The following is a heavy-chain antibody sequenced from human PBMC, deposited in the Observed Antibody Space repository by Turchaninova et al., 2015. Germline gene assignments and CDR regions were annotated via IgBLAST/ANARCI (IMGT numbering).Heavy chain of an antibody. V-gene: IGHV3-64D*06. Sequence: EVQLVESGGGLVQPGGSLRLSCSASGFNFNRNGMHWVRQAPGKGLEFVSAISGNGDTTDYAYSVKGRFTISKDSSKKTLYLQMTSLKDEDTAIYYCVTGAAYYYDSWGQGTLVTVSS. CDR3: VTGAAYYYDS. J-gene: IGHJ5*01. CDR1: GFNFNRNG. D-gene: IGHD3-10*01. CDR2: ISGNGDTT.